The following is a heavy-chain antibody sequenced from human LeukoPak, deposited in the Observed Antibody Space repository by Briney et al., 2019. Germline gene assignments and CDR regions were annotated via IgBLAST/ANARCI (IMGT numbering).Heavy chain of an antibody. V-gene: IGHV3-7*03. Sequence: AGGSLRLSCAVSGFTFSGFWMSWSRQAPGKGLEWVASINSDGSEGYYADVVKGRFTISRDNAKNSLYLQINSLRAEDTAVYYCARDRVGATDYFDYWGQGTLVTVSS. D-gene: IGHD1-26*01. CDR2: INSDGSEG. J-gene: IGHJ4*02. CDR3: ARDRVGATDYFDY. CDR1: GFTFSGFW.